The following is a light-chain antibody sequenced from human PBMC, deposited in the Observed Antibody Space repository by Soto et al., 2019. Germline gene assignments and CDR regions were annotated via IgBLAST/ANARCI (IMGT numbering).Light chain of an antibody. CDR3: QSYDSSLSGSRV. Sequence: QSVLTQPPSVSGAPGQRVTISCTGSSSNIGAGYDVHWYQQLPGTAPKLLIDGNSNRPSGVPDRFSGSKSGTSASLAITWLQAEDEADYYCQSYDSSLSGSRVFGTGTKVTVL. V-gene: IGLV1-40*01. CDR1: SSNIGAGYD. J-gene: IGLJ1*01. CDR2: GNS.